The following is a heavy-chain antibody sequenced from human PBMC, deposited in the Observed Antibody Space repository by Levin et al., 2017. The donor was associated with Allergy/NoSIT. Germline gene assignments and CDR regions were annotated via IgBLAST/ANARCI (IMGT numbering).Heavy chain of an antibody. CDR1: GFIFSSFG. CDR2: ISYDGSTK. V-gene: IGHV3-30*18. J-gene: IGHJ4*02. D-gene: IGHD6-13*01. CDR3: AKDLAFGTSSWSSDY. Sequence: GESLKISCVASGFIFSSFGMHWVRQAPGKGLEWVAVISYDGSTKYYADSVKGRFTISRDNSKNTLYLQMNSLRAEDTAVYYCAKDLAFGTSSWSSDYWGQGTLVTVSS.